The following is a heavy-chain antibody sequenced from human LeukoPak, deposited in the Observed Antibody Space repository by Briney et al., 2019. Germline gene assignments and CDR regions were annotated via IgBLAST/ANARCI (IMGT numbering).Heavy chain of an antibody. V-gene: IGHV4-34*01. CDR3: ARHRRANWFDP. CDR2: INHSGST. J-gene: IGHJ5*02. CDR1: GGSFSGY. Sequence: SETLSLTSAVYGGSFSGYWSWIRPPPGKGLEWIGEINHSGSTNYNPSLKSRVTISVDTSKNQFSLKLSTVTAADTAVYYCARHRRANWFDPWGQGTLVTVSS.